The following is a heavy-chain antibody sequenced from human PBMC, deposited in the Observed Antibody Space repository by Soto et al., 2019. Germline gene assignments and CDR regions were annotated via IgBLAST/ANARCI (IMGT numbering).Heavy chain of an antibody. V-gene: IGHV4-59*01. Sequence: SETLSLTCTVSGGSISSYYWSWIRQPPGKGLEWIGYIYYSGSTNYNPSLKSRVTISVDTSKNQFSLKLSSVTAADTAVYYCARDDYGDYDAFDIWGQGTMVTVSS. J-gene: IGHJ3*02. CDR3: ARDDYGDYDAFDI. CDR2: IYYSGST. D-gene: IGHD4-17*01. CDR1: GGSISSYY.